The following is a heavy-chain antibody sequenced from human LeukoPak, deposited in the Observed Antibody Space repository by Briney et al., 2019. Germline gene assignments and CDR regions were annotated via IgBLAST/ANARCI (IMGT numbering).Heavy chain of an antibody. D-gene: IGHD3-22*01. CDR1: GFTFSSYS. J-gene: IGHJ6*02. CDR3: ARDGDSSGYYWRADYYYGMDV. V-gene: IGHV3-21*01. Sequence: GGSLRLSCAASGFTFSSYSMNWVRQAPGKGLEGVSSISSSGSYIYYADSVKGRFTISRDNAKNSLYLQMNSLRAEDTAVYYCARDGDSSGYYWRADYYYGMDVWGQGTTVTVSS. CDR2: ISSSGSYI.